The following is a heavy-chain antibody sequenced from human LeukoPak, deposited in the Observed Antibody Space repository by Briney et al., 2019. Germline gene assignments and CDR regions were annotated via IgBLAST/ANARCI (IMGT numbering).Heavy chain of an antibody. CDR1: GFTFSSYA. CDR3: AKDYRGYYGSSAWDY. Sequence: GGSLRLSCAASGFTFSSYAMHWVRQAPGKGLEWVAFIWYDGSNKDYTDSVKGRFTISRDNAKNRLHLQMNSLRAEDTAVYYCAKDYRGYYGSSAWDYWGQGTLVTVSS. CDR2: IWYDGSNK. D-gene: IGHD3-22*01. V-gene: IGHV3-30*02. J-gene: IGHJ4*02.